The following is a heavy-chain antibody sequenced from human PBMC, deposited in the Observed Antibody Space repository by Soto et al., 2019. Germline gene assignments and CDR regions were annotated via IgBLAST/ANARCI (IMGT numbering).Heavy chain of an antibody. V-gene: IGHV3-21*01. CDR2: ISSSSNYI. J-gene: IGHJ4*02. CDR1: GFTFSSYS. CDR3: ARVGGRFLAWCTDY. Sequence: VQLVESGGGLVKPGGSLRLSCAASGFTFSSYSMNWVRQAPGKGLEWVSSISSSSNYIYYADSVKGRFTISRDNAKNSLYLQMNSLRAEDAAVYYCARVGGRFLAWCTDYWGQGSLVTVSS. D-gene: IGHD3-3*01.